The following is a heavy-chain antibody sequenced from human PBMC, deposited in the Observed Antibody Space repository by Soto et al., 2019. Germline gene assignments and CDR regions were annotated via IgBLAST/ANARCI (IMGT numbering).Heavy chain of an antibody. CDR1: GFTFNSYS. CDR2: ISDSGSTI. CDR3: ARHPGPGNY. Sequence: GGSLRLSCAASGFTFNSYSMNWVRQAPGKGLEWVSYISDSGSTIYYAESVKGRFTISRDNAKNSLYLQMNRLRAEDTAVYYCARHPGPGNYWGQGTLVTVSS. J-gene: IGHJ4*02. V-gene: IGHV3-48*01.